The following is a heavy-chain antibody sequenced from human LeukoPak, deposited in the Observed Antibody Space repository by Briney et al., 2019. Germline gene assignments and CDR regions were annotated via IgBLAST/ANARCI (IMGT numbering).Heavy chain of an antibody. CDR1: GGTFSSYA. D-gene: IGHD3-10*01. J-gene: IGHJ6*02. CDR3: ARDHGYYGSGSYYYYYGMDV. CDR2: IIPIFGTA. Sequence: ASVKVSCKASGGTFSSYAISWVRQAPGQGLEWMGGIIPIFGTANYAQKFQGRVTITADESTSTAYMELSSLRSEDTAVHYCARDHGYYGSGSYYYYYGMDVWGQGTTVTVSS. V-gene: IGHV1-69*01.